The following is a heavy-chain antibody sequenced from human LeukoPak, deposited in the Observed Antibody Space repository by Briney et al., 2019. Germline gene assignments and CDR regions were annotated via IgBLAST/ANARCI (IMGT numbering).Heavy chain of an antibody. J-gene: IGHJ4*02. CDR3: ARAQGLGKTFDY. CDR2: ISSNGGST. V-gene: IGHV3-64*01. CDR1: GFTFSSYA. Sequence: PGGSLRLSCAASGFTFSSYAMHWVRQAPGKGLEYVSAISSNGGSTYYANSVKGRFTIPRDNSKNTLYLQMGSLRAEDMAVYYCARAQGLGKTFDYWGQGTLVTVSS. D-gene: IGHD3-16*01.